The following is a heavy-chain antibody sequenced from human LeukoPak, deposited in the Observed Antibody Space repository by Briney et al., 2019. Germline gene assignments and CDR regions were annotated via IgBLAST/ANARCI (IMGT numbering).Heavy chain of an antibody. D-gene: IGHD2-8*01. CDR3: ARRSTLYDAFDI. CDR1: GYTFTGYY. CDR2: INPNSGGS. J-gene: IGHJ3*02. Sequence: ASVKVSCKASGYTFTGYYMHWVRQAPGQGLEWMGWINPNSGGSNYAQKFQGRVTMTRDTSISTAYMELSRLRSDDTAVYYCARRSTLYDAFDIWGQGTMVTVSS. V-gene: IGHV1-2*02.